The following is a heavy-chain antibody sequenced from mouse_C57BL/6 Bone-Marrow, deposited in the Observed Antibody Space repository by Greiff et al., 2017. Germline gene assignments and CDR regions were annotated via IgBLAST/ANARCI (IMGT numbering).Heavy chain of an antibody. CDR3: AEELRRKNYFDY. D-gene: IGHD2-4*01. Sequence: QVQLQQPGAELVKPGASVKLSCKASGYTFTSYWMHWVKQRPGQGLEWIGMIHPNSGSTNYNEKFKSKATLTVDKSSSTAYMQLSSLTSEDSAVYYCAEELRRKNYFDYWGQGTTLTVSS. CDR1: GYTFTSYW. CDR2: IHPNSGST. V-gene: IGHV1-64*01. J-gene: IGHJ2*01.